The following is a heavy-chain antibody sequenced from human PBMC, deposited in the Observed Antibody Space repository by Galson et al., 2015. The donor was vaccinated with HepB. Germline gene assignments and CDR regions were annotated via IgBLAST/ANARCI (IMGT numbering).Heavy chain of an antibody. J-gene: IGHJ4*02. CDR2: FDPEDGET. D-gene: IGHD6-13*01. CDR3: ATTDSSSDNFDY. V-gene: IGHV1-24*01. CDR1: GYTLTELS. Sequence: SVKVSCKVSGYTLTELSMHWVRQAPGKGLEWMGGFDPEDGETIYAQKFQGRVTMTEDTSTDTAYMELSSLRSEDTAVYYCATTDSSSDNFDYWGQGTLVTVSS.